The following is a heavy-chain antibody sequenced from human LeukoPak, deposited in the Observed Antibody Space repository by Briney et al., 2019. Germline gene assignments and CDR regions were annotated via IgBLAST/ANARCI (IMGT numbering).Heavy chain of an antibody. Sequence: SETLSLTCTVSGGSISNDYWSWLRQAAGKELQWIGRIYTGGSTNYNPSLRSRVTISLDKSKKQFSLNLNSVTAADTAVYYCARGGTYGSGKNQRTTLDYWGQGTRHSLSS. CDR2: IYTGGST. D-gene: IGHD3-10*01. CDR1: GGSISNDY. CDR3: ARGGTYGSGKNQRTTLDY. V-gene: IGHV4-4*07. J-gene: IGHJ4*02.